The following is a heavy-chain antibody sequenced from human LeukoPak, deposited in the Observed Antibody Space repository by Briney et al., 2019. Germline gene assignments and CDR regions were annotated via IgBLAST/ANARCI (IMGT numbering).Heavy chain of an antibody. CDR1: GYGFTSYY. Sequence: ASVKVSCKASGYGFTSYYMHWVRQAPGQGLEWMGIINPSGGSTSYAQKFQGRVTMTRDTSTSTVYMELSSLRSEDTAVYYCARDLSQRGAAAGYKFDYWGQGTLVTVSS. CDR2: INPSGGST. CDR3: ARDLSQRGAAAGYKFDY. V-gene: IGHV1-46*01. D-gene: IGHD6-13*01. J-gene: IGHJ4*02.